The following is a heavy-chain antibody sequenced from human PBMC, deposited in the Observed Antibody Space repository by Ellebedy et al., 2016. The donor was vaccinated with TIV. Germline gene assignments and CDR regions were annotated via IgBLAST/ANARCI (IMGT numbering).Heavy chain of an antibody. V-gene: IGHV3-7*03. CDR3: AGGTY. J-gene: IGHJ4*02. Sequence: PGGSLRLSCAASGFTFSGYWMSWVRQAPGRGLEWVANINQDGSQKYYVDSVKGRFTVSRDNSKNTLYLQMNSLRAEDTAVYYCAGGTYWGQGTLVTVSS. CDR2: INQDGSQK. CDR1: GFTFSGYW.